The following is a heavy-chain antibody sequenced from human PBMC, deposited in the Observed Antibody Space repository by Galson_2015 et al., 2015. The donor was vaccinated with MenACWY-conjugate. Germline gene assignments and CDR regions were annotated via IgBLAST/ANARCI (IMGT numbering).Heavy chain of an antibody. J-gene: IGHJ4*02. CDR2: ISLSGSTV. Sequence: SLRLSCAASGFNLNFYALNWVRQAPGKGLEWVSFISLSGSTVHYADSVKGRFTISRDNSKNTLFLQMTSLRADDTAIYYCAKDLRTIFQLVFDVWGQGTLVTVSS. CDR1: GFNLNFYA. V-gene: IGHV3-48*01. D-gene: IGHD2-15*01. CDR3: AKDLRTIFQLVFDV.